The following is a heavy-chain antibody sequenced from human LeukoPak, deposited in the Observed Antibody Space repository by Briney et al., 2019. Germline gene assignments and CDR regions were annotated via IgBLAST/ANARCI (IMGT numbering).Heavy chain of an antibody. V-gene: IGHV1-18*01. J-gene: IGHJ4*02. CDR2: ISAYNGNT. CDR1: GYTSTSYG. CDR3: AREGRRSYPNTFDY. D-gene: IGHD3-16*01. Sequence: GPVKVSCKASGYTSTSYGISWVRQAPGQGLEWMGWISAYNGNTNYAQKLQGRVTMTTDTSTSTAYMELSRLRSDDTAVYYCAREGRRSYPNTFDYWGQGTLVTVSS.